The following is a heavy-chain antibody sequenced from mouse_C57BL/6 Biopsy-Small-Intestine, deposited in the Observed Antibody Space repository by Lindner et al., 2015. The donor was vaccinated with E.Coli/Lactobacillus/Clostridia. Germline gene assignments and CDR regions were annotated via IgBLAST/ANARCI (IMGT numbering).Heavy chain of an antibody. Sequence: VQLQESGAELARAWGFSEAVLQGFWLHLTSYDITWVKQRPGQGLEWIGEIYPRSDSTYYSENFKGKATLTADTSSSTAYMELRSLTSEDSAVYFCARKGDNSGSFAYWGQGTLVTVSA. CDR3: ARKGDNSGSFAY. CDR1: LHLTSYD. V-gene: IGHV1-81*01. CDR2: IYPRSDST. J-gene: IGHJ3*01. D-gene: IGHD3-2*02.